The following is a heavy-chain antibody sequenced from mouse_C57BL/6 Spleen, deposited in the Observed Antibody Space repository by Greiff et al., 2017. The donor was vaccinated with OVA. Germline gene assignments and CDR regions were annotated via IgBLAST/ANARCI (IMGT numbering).Heavy chain of an antibody. Sequence: EVKLVESEGGLVQPGSSMKLSCTASGFTFSDYYMAWVRQVPEKGLEWVANINYDGSSTYYLDSLKSRFIISRDNAKNILYLQMSSLKSEDTATYYCARDDGNTGDAMDYWGQGTSVTVSS. CDR3: ARDDGNTGDAMDY. J-gene: IGHJ4*01. CDR2: INYDGSST. V-gene: IGHV5-16*01. CDR1: GFTFSDYY. D-gene: IGHD1-1*01.